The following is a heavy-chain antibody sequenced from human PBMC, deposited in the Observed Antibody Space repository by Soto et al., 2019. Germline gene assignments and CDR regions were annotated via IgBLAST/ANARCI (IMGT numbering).Heavy chain of an antibody. CDR3: ARDHYLSALWFGGAQAGMDV. Sequence: SETLSLTCTVSGGSISSGGYYWSWIRQHPGKCLEWFGYIYYSGSTYYNPSLKSRVTISVDTSKNQFSLKLSSVTAADTAVYYCARDHYLSALWFGGAQAGMDVWGQGTTVTVSS. D-gene: IGHD3-10*01. J-gene: IGHJ6*02. CDR2: IYYSGST. CDR1: GGSISSGGYY. V-gene: IGHV4-31*03.